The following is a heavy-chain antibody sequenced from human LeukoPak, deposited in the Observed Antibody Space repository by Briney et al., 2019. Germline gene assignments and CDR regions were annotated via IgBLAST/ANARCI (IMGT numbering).Heavy chain of an antibody. D-gene: IGHD1-26*01. CDR1: GGSFRGYY. J-gene: IGHJ6*03. Sequence: SETLSLTCAVYGGSFRGYYWSWIRQPPGKGLEWIGEINHSGSTNYNPSLKSRVTISVDTSKNQFSLKLSSVTAADTAVYYCARGMGAITRGYYMDVWGKGTTVTVSS. CDR2: INHSGST. V-gene: IGHV4-34*01. CDR3: ARGMGAITRGYYMDV.